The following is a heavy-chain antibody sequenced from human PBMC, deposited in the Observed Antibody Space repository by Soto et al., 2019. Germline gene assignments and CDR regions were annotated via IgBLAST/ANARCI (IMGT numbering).Heavy chain of an antibody. CDR3: AKVRTVAPQTYYYYGMDV. Sequence: QVQLVESGGGVVQPGRSLRLSCAASGFTFSSYGMHWVHQAPGKGLEWVAVISYDGSNKYYADSVKGRFTISRDNSKNTLYLQMNSLRAEDTAVYYCAKVRTVAPQTYYYYGMDVWGQGTTVTVSS. J-gene: IGHJ6*02. CDR2: ISYDGSNK. CDR1: GFTFSSYG. V-gene: IGHV3-30*18. D-gene: IGHD6-19*01.